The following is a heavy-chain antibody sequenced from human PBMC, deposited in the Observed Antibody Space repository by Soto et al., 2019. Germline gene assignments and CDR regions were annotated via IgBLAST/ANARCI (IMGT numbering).Heavy chain of an antibody. V-gene: IGHV3-23*01. Sequence: EVQLLESGGGLVQPGGSLTLSCAASGFTFSTYAMGWVRQAPGKGLEWVSTIQGRDDTTFYADSVRGRLTISRDNSKNTMSLQMNTLRGDDTAVYYCAKETDPRCCYGVDYWGQGALVTVSS. D-gene: IGHD2-2*01. CDR2: IQGRDDTT. CDR1: GFTFSTYA. CDR3: AKETDPRCCYGVDY. J-gene: IGHJ4*02.